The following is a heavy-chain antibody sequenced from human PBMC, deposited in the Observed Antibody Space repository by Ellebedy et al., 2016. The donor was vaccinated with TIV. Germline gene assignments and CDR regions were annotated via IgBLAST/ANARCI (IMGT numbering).Heavy chain of an antibody. CDR3: THVGLSNSPRHYFDS. J-gene: IGHJ4*02. V-gene: IGHV3-23*01. CDR2: ITDSGGRT. D-gene: IGHD5/OR15-5a*01. CDR1: GFTFSSYS. Sequence: PGGSLRLSCAASGFTFSSYSMRWVRQAPGKGLEWVATITDSGGRTFYADSVKGRVTISSYKYKNTLFLQMTSLRADDTALYYCTHVGLSNSPRHYFDSWGQGTLVTVSS.